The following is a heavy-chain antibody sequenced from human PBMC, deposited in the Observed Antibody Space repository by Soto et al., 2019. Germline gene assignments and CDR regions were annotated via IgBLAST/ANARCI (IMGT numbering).Heavy chain of an antibody. CDR1: GGSFSGYY. CDR3: ASPHANGSGQLNWFDP. Sequence: QVQLQQWGAGLLKPSETLSLTCAVYGGSFSGYYWSWIRQPPGKGLEWIGEINHSGSTNYNPSFKRRVPISVDTPKNQLSLKRSSVPPEDTAEYYWASPHANGSGQLNWFDPWGQGTLGSVSS. J-gene: IGHJ5*02. V-gene: IGHV4-34*01. D-gene: IGHD3-10*01. CDR2: INHSGST.